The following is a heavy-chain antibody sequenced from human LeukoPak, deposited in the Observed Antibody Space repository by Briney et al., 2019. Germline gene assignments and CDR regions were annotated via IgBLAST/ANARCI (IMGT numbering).Heavy chain of an antibody. CDR3: ARGPAYDFWSGYRSYNWFDP. CDR2: INPNSGGT. J-gene: IGHJ5*02. Sequence: GESLKISCKGSGYSFTSYWIDWVRQAPGQGLEWMGWINPNSGGTNYAQKFQGRVTMTRDTSISTAYMELSRLRSDDTAVYYCARGPAYDFWSGYRSYNWFDPWGQGTLVTVSS. V-gene: IGHV1-2*02. D-gene: IGHD3-3*01. CDR1: GYSFTSYW.